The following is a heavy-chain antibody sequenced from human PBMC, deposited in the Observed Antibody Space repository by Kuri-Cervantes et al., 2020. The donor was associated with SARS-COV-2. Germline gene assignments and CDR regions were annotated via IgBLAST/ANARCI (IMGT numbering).Heavy chain of an antibody. D-gene: IGHD3-3*01. V-gene: IGHV4-59*08. CDR1: GGSISSYY. Sequence: SETLSLTCTVSGGSISSYYWGWIRQPPGKGLEWIGEINHSGSTNYNPSLKSRVTISVDRSRNQFSLKVRSVTAADTAVYFCARRTRNWFDPWGQGTPVTVSS. CDR3: ARRTRNWFDP. CDR2: INHSGST. J-gene: IGHJ5*02.